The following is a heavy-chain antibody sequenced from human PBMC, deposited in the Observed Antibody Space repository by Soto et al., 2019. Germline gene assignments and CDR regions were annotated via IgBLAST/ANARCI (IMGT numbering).Heavy chain of an antibody. D-gene: IGHD3-22*01. V-gene: IGHV1-69*01. J-gene: IGHJ4*02. CDR1: GGTFSSYA. Sequence: QVQLVQSGAEVKKPGSSVKVSCTASGGTFSSYAISWVRQAPGQGLEWMGGIIPIFGTANYAQKFQGRVTITADESTSTAYMELSSLRSEDTAVYYCARDQEMYYYDSSGYYPPALYYWGQGTLDTVSS. CDR3: ARDQEMYYYDSSGYYPPALYY. CDR2: IIPIFGTA.